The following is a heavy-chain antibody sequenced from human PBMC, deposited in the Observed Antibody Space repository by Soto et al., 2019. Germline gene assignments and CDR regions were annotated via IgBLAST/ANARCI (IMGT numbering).Heavy chain of an antibody. Sequence: QVQLVQSWAEVKKPGASVKVCCKASGYTFTSYDINWGRQATGQGLEWMGWMNPNSGNTGSAQKLQGRVTMTRNTSISTAYMELSSLRSEATAVYYCARERSGSSDYWGQGTLVTVSS. V-gene: IGHV1-8*01. CDR1: GYTFTSYD. CDR3: ARERSGSSDY. D-gene: IGHD1-26*01. J-gene: IGHJ4*02. CDR2: MNPNSGNT.